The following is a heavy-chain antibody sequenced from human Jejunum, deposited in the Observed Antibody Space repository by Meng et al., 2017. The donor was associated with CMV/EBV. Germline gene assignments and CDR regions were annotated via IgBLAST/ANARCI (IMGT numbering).Heavy chain of an antibody. D-gene: IGHD2-2*01. CDR2: ISGHNDHT. CDR3: ARVRGYCSRSTCPLRANWFDP. J-gene: IGHJ5*02. Sequence: VRQAPGQGLEWLGGISGHNDHTSETQTFQGRLSMTTDASTSTAYMELRSLTSDDTAIYYCARVRGYCSRSTCPLRANWFDPWGQGTLVTVSS. V-gene: IGHV1-18*01.